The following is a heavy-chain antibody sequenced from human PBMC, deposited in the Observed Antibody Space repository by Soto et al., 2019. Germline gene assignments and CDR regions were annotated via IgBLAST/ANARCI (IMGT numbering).Heavy chain of an antibody. CDR2: ISSSSSYI. Sequence: EVQLVESGGGLVKPGGSLRLSCAASGFTFGSYSMNWVRQAPGRGLEWVSSISSSSSYIYYADSVKGRFTISRDNAKNSLYLQMNSLRAEDTAVYYCARVSGYSGYDLFYWGQGTLVTVSS. V-gene: IGHV3-21*01. CDR3: ARVSGYSGYDLFY. CDR1: GFTFGSYS. D-gene: IGHD5-12*01. J-gene: IGHJ4*02.